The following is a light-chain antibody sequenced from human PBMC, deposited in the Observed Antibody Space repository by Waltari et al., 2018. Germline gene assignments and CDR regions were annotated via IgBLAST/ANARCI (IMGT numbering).Light chain of an antibody. CDR2: WAS. CDR3: QQYFTRPWT. J-gene: IGKJ1*01. V-gene: IGKV3-20*01. CDR1: QSVSSSY. Sequence: EIVLTQSPGTLSLSPGERATLSCRASQSVSSSYLAWYQQKPGQAPKLIIYWASTRESGVPDRFSGSGSETNFTLTITSLQTEDVAVYYCQQYFTRPWTFGQGTKVEIK.